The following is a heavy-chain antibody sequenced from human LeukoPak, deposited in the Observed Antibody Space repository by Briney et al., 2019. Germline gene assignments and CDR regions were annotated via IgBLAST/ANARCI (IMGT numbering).Heavy chain of an antibody. D-gene: IGHD3-22*01. V-gene: IGHV3-23*01. J-gene: IGHJ5*02. CDR2: ISGSGGST. CDR3: AKNRNYYYDSTLDWFDP. Sequence: GGSLRLSCAASGFTFSSYAMSWVRQAPGKGLEWVSAISGSGGSTYYADSVKGRFTISRDNSKNTLYLQMNSLRAEDTAVYYCAKNRNYYYDSTLDWFDPWGQGTLVTASS. CDR1: GFTFSSYA.